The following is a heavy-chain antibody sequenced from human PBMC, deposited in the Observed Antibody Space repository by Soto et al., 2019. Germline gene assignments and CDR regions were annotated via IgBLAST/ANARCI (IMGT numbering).Heavy chain of an antibody. J-gene: IGHJ4*02. Sequence: QVQLVESGGGVVQPGRSLRLSCAASGFTFSSFGMHWVRQAPGKGLEWVAVISYDGSLKRYADSVKGRFTMSRDNSRNTLYLQMNSLTAEDTAVYYCAKRLAEVGLSDSWGQGTLVTVSS. V-gene: IGHV3-30*18. D-gene: IGHD6-13*01. CDR2: ISYDGSLK. CDR3: AKRLAEVGLSDS. CDR1: GFTFSSFG.